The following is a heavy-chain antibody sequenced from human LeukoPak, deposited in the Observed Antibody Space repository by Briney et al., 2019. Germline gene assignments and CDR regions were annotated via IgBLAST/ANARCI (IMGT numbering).Heavy chain of an antibody. CDR1: GFSFSTRGVG. V-gene: IGHV2-5*02. CDR2: IYWDDSK. CDR3: AHSGWYYDFWSGYPFDH. J-gene: IGHJ5*02. D-gene: IGHD3-3*01. Sequence: SGPTLVNPTQTLTLTCTFSGFSFSTRGVGVGWIRQPPGRALEWLALIYWDDSKLYSPSLRSRLTITKDTSKNQVVLSMTNMDPVDTATYYCAHSGWYYDFWSGYPFDHWGQGTLVTVSS.